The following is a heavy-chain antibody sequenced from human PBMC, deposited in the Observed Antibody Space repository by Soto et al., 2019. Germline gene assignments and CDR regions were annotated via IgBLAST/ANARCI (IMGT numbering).Heavy chain of an antibody. CDR2: ISGRGGST. CDR3: AKALSLSTIFDAFDV. V-gene: IGHV3-23*01. D-gene: IGHD1-1*01. J-gene: IGHJ3*01. Sequence: QLLESGGDLVQPGGSLRLSCVASGFTFSSFAMNWIRQAPGKGLEWVCDISGRGGSTHYAESVKGRFTISRDNSKNMVYLQMNSPTAEDTAIYYCAKALSLSTIFDAFDVWGHGTAVTFSS. CDR1: GFTFSSFA.